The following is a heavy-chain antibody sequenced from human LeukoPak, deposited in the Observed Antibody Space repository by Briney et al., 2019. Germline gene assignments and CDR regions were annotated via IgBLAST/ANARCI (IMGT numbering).Heavy chain of an antibody. D-gene: IGHD1-26*01. Sequence: GGSLRLSCATSGFXFNNAWMTWVRQAPGKGLEWVSYISSSGRTIYYADSVKGRFTISRDNAKNSLYLQMNSLRAEDTAVYYCARDSPDSGSYPDAFDIWGQGIMVTVSS. CDR1: GFXFNNAW. CDR2: ISSSGRTI. V-gene: IGHV3-48*04. CDR3: ARDSPDSGSYPDAFDI. J-gene: IGHJ3*02.